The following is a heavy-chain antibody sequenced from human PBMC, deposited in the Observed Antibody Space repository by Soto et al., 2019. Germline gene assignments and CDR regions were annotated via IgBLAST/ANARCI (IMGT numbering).Heavy chain of an antibody. CDR2: ISAYNTNT. V-gene: IGHV1-18*01. CDR3: SRDTPPTAY. CDR1: GYTFTSYH. J-gene: IGHJ4*02. Sequence: QVKLVQSGAEVKKPGASVKVSCKTSGYTFTSYHISWVRQAPGQGLEWMGWISAYNTNTNHARKFQGRVTMTTDTLTSTAYMELRSLRSDDTAVYYCSRDTPPTAYWGQGTLVTVSS.